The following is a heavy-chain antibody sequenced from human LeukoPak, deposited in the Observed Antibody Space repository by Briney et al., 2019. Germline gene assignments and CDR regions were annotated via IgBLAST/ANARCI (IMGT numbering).Heavy chain of an antibody. J-gene: IGHJ4*02. V-gene: IGHV3-30-3*01. CDR3: VQKGQVQNNGKPD. CDR1: GFTFSSYA. Sequence: GRSLRLSCAASGFTFSSYAIYWVRQAPGKGLDWVAVISYDGSNKFYADSVRGRFTISRDNSKNTLYLQMNNLRADDTAVYYCVQKGQVQNNGKPDWGQGTLVTVSS. CDR2: ISYDGSNK. D-gene: IGHD1-14*01.